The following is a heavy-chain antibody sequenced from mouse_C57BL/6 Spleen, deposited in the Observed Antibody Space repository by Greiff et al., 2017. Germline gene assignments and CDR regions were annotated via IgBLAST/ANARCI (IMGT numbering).Heavy chain of an antibody. CDR3: ARRWDYDYEGSFFAY. V-gene: IGHV1-55*01. D-gene: IGHD2-4*01. J-gene: IGHJ3*01. Sequence: VQLQQPGAELVKPGASVKMSCKASGYTFTSYWITWVKQRPGQGLEWIGDIYPGSGSTNYNEKFKSKATLTVDTSSSTAYMQLSSLTSEDSAVYYCARRWDYDYEGSFFAYWGQGTLVTVSA. CDR1: GYTFTSYW. CDR2: IYPGSGST.